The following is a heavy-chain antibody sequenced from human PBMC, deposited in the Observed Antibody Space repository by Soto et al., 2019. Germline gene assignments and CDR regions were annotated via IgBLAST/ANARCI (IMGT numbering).Heavy chain of an antibody. CDR3: ARVHSSSSTFYGMDV. V-gene: IGHV1-18*04. J-gene: IGHJ6*02. D-gene: IGHD6-13*01. CDR2: ISAYNGNT. CDR1: DYTFNNYG. Sequence: ASVKVSCMASDYTFNNYGISWVRQAPGQGLEWVGWISAYNGNTHYAQKFQGRVTMTTDTSTTTAYLELRSLRSDDTAVYYCARVHSSSSTFYGMDVWGQGTTVTVSS.